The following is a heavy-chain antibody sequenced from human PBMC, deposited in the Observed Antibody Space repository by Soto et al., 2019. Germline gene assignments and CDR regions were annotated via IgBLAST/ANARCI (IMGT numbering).Heavy chain of an antibody. CDR3: AREGVAPYYYYGMDV. D-gene: IGHD5-12*01. J-gene: IGHJ6*02. CDR1: CYTFSRSG. V-gene: IGHV1-18*01. Sequence: ASVKVSCKGSCYTFSRSGISWVRQAPGQGLEWMGWISTYNGDTNYAQTFQGRVTMTTDTSTSTVHMEVRSLRSDDTAVYYCAREGVAPYYYYGMDVWGQGTPVTVSS. CDR2: ISTYNGDT.